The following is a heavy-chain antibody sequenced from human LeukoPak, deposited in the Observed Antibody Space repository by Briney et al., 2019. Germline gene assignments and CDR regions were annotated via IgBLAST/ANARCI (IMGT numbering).Heavy chain of an antibody. D-gene: IGHD3-16*02. V-gene: IGHV4-59*01. Sequence: PSQTLSLTCTVSGGSISIYYWSWIRQPPGKGLEWIGYIYYSGSTNYNPSLKSRVTISVDTSKNQFSLKLSSVTAADTAVYYCARDFVDDYVWGSYRYFDPWGQGTLVTVSS. J-gene: IGHJ5*02. CDR1: GGSISIYY. CDR2: IYYSGST. CDR3: ARDFVDDYVWGSYRYFDP.